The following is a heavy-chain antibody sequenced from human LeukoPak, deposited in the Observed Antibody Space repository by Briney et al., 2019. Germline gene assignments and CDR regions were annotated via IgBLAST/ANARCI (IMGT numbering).Heavy chain of an antibody. D-gene: IGHD6-6*01. CDR1: GGSFSGYY. CDR3: ASSSSALMAFDY. CDR2: INHSGST. Sequence: KPSETLSLTCAVYGGSFSGYYWNWIRQPPGKGLEWIGEINHSGSTNYNPSLKSRVTISVDTSKNQFSLKLSSVTAADTAVYYCASSSSALMAFDYWGQGTLVTVSS. V-gene: IGHV4-34*01. J-gene: IGHJ4*02.